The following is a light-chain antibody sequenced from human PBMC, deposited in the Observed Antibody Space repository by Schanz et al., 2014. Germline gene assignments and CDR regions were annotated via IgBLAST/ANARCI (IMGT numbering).Light chain of an antibody. CDR3: SSYADSSTL. J-gene: IGLJ1*01. CDR2: DVS. V-gene: IGLV2-14*01. Sequence: SALTQPASVSGSPGQPITISCTGTSSDVGGYNYVSWYQQHPGKAPKLMIYDVSSRPSGVSNRFSGSKSGNTASLTISGLQAEDEADYYCSSYADSSTLFGPGTKLTVL. CDR1: SSDVGGYNY.